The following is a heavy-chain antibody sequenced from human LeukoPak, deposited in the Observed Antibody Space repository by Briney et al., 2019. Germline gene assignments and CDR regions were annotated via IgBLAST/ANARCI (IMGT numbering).Heavy chain of an antibody. CDR2: IYHSGST. CDR1: GYSISSGYY. V-gene: IGHV4-38-2*02. CDR3: ARDPPVIAFDI. Sequence: PSETLSLTCTVSGYSISSGYYWGWIRQPPGKGLEWIGEIYHSGSTNYNPSLKSRVTISVDNSKNQFSLKLSSATAADTAVYYCARDPPVIAFDIWGQGTMVTVSS. J-gene: IGHJ3*02. D-gene: IGHD2/OR15-2a*01.